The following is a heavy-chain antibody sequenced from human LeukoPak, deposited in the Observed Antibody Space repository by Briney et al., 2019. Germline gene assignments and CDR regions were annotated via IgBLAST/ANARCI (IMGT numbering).Heavy chain of an antibody. CDR1: GASISKSLYY. J-gene: IGHJ4*02. CDR2: INYSGTT. V-gene: IGHV4-39*01. CDR3: ARTGSQRITMTTADY. Sequence: SETLSLTCTVSGASISKSLYYWGWIRQPPGKGLEWIGSINYSGTTYYNPSLKSRVSISVDTSKNQVSLKMNSATAADTAVYYCARTGSQRITMTTADYWGQGTLVTVSS. D-gene: IGHD3-3*01.